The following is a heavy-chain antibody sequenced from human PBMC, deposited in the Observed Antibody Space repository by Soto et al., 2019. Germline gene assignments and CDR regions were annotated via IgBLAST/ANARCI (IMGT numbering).Heavy chain of an antibody. Sequence: QVQLVESGGGVVQPGRSLRLSCAASGLTFSNHGMHWVRQAPGKGLEWVAVISYDGSNTYYADSVKGRFTISRDNSKNTLYLQMKSLSGEDTAVYYCAKDFRFRRWLDYWGQGTLVTVSS. V-gene: IGHV3-30*18. J-gene: IGHJ4*02. D-gene: IGHD4-17*01. CDR1: GLTFSNHG. CDR3: AKDFRFRRWLDY. CDR2: ISYDGSNT.